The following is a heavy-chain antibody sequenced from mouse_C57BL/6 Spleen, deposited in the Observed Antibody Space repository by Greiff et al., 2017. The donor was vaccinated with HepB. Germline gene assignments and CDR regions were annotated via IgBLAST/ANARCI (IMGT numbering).Heavy chain of an antibody. Sequence: EVQLQQSGPELVKPGASVKISCKASGYTFTDYYMNWVKQSHGKSLEWIGDINPNNGGTCYNQKFKGKATLTVDKYSSTAYMELRSLTSDDSAVYYCAISGGWLPAAYWGQGALVTVAA. V-gene: IGHV1-26*01. D-gene: IGHD2-3*01. CDR3: AISGGWLPAAY. CDR2: INPNNGGT. J-gene: IGHJ3*01. CDR1: GYTFTDYY.